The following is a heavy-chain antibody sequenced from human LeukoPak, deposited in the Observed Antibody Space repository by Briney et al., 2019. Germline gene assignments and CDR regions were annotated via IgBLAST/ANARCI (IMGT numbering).Heavy chain of an antibody. CDR2: INHSGST. J-gene: IGHJ4*02. CDR1: GGSFSGYY. Sequence: ASETLSLTCAVYGGSFSGYYWSWIRQPPGKGLEWIGEINHSGSTNYNPSLKSRVTISVDTSKNQFSLNLSSVTAADTAVYYCATDPRAEYYDSSGYFVGARSYFDYWGRGTLVTVSS. D-gene: IGHD3-22*01. V-gene: IGHV4-34*01. CDR3: ATDPRAEYYDSSGYFVGARSYFDY.